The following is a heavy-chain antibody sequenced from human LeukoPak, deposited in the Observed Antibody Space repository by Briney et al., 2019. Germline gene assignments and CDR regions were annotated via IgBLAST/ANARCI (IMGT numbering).Heavy chain of an antibody. CDR2: IIPIFGTA. V-gene: IGHV1-69*13. CDR1: GGTFSSYA. J-gene: IGHJ6*04. D-gene: IGHD3-10*01. Sequence: ASVKVSCKASGGTFSSYAISWVRQAPGQGLEWMGGIIPIFGTANYAQKFQGRVTITADESTSTAYMELSSLRAEDTAVYYCASGPYYGSGRSYYYGMDVWGKGNTVTVSS. CDR3: ASGPYYGSGRSYYYGMDV.